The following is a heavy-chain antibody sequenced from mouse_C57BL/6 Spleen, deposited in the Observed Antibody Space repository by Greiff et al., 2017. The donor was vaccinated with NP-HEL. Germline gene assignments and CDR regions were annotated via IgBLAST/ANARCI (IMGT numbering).Heavy chain of an antibody. CDR2: IWGDGSI. CDR3: AKRDNPYAMDY. Sequence: VQLVESGPGLVAPSQSLSITCTVSGFSLTTYGVDWVRQPPGKGLEWLGVIWGDGSINYNSTLMSRLSISKDNSKSQVFLKMNSLQTDDTAMYYCAKRDNPYAMDYWSQGISVTVSS. V-gene: IGHV2-9*01. J-gene: IGHJ4*01. CDR1: GFSLTTYG. D-gene: IGHD1-3*01.